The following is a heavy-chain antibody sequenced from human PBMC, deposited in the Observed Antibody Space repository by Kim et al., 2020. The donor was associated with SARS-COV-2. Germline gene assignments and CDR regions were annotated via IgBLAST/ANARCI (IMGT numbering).Heavy chain of an antibody. CDR3: ARRVGGCSGGTCYWVDY. V-gene: IGHV1-8*01. CDR2: MNPNSGNT. Sequence: ASVKVSCKASGYTFTSHDINWVRQATGQGLEWMGWMNPNSGNTGYAQKFQGRVTMTRNTSISTAYMELSSLRSEDTAVYYCARRVGGCSGGTCYWVDYWDQGTLVTVSS. J-gene: IGHJ4*02. D-gene: IGHD2-15*01. CDR1: GYTFTSHD.